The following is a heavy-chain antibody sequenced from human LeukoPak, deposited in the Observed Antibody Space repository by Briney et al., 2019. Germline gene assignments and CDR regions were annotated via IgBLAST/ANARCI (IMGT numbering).Heavy chain of an antibody. J-gene: IGHJ3*02. V-gene: IGHV5-51*01. CDR3: ARQVVPAGGPDDAFDI. CDR2: IYPGNSDT. Sequence: GESLKISCKGSGYDFTSYWIGWVRQMPGKGLEWMGIIYPGNSDTKYSPSFQGQVTISADTSTSTADLQWSSLKASDTAMYYCARQVVPAGGPDDAFDIWGQGTMVTVSS. D-gene: IGHD6-6*01. CDR1: GYDFTSYW.